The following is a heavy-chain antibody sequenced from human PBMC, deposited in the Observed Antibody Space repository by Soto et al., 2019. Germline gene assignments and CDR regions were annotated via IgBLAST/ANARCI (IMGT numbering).Heavy chain of an antibody. CDR1: GGSISSYY. CDR3: ARLGGYYQAFDS. V-gene: IGHV4-59*08. Sequence: SETLSLTCTVSGGSISSYYWSWIRQPPGKGLEWIGYIHYSGSTYYNPSLKSRVTISVDTSKNQFSLKLDSVTTADTAVYYCARLGGYYQAFDSWGQGTLVTVSS. CDR2: IHYSGST. D-gene: IGHD3-22*01. J-gene: IGHJ4*02.